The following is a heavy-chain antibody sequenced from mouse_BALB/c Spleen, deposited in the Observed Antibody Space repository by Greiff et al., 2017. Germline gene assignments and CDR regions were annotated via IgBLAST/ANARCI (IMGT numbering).Heavy chain of an antibody. J-gene: IGHJ2*01. CDR2: ISYDGSN. CDR1: GYSITSGYY. CDR3: ARAGNYEYYFDY. Sequence: EVKLQESGPGLVKPSQSLSLTCSVTGYSITSGYYWTWIRQFPGNKLEWMGYISYDGSNNYNPSLKNRISITRDTSKNQFFLKLNSVTTEDTATYYCARAGNYEYYFDYWGQGTTLTVSS. V-gene: IGHV3-6*02. D-gene: IGHD2-4*01.